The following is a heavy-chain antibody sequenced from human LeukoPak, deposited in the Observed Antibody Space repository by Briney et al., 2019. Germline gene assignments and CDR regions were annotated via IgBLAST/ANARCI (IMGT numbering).Heavy chain of an antibody. J-gene: IGHJ3*02. CDR3: AKDPVLDSSGLKESDAFDI. V-gene: IGHV3-30*02. Sequence: PGGSLRLSCAASGFTFSSYGMHWVRQAPGKGLEWVAFIRYDGSNKYYADSVKGRFTISRDNSKNTLYLQMNSLRAEDTAVYYCAKDPVLDSSGLKESDAFDILGQGTMVTVSS. CDR1: GFTFSSYG. CDR2: IRYDGSNK. D-gene: IGHD3-22*01.